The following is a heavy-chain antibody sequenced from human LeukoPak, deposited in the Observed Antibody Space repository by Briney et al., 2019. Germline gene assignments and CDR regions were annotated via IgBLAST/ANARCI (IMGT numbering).Heavy chain of an antibody. Sequence: GGSLRLSCAASGFTFSSYAMHWVRQAPGKGLEYVSAISSNGGSTYYANSVKGRFTISRDNSKNTLYLQMGSLRAEDMAVYYCAREGSYSSSWYRQIGYYFDYWGQGTLVTVSS. CDR1: GFTFSSYA. D-gene: IGHD6-13*01. V-gene: IGHV3-64*01. CDR2: ISSNGGST. CDR3: AREGSYSSSWYRQIGYYFDY. J-gene: IGHJ4*02.